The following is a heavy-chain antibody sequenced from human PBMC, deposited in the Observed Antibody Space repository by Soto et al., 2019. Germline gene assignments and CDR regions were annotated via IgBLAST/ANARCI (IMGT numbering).Heavy chain of an antibody. D-gene: IGHD5-12*01. Sequence: EVQLLESGGGLVQPGGSLRLSCAASGFTFSSYAMSWVRQAPGKGLEWVSAISGSGGSTYYADSVKGRFTISRDNSKNTLYLQMNSLRADDTAVYYCAKDPVRGFGGSDWGGFDYWGQGALVTVSS. J-gene: IGHJ4*02. V-gene: IGHV3-23*01. CDR2: ISGSGGST. CDR1: GFTFSSYA. CDR3: AKDPVRGFGGSDWGGFDY.